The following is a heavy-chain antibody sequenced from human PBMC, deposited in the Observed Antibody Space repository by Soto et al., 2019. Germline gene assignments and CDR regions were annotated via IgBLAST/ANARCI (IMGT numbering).Heavy chain of an antibody. D-gene: IGHD3-3*01. Sequence: QVQLVQSGAEVKKPGSSVQVSCKASGGTFTTYSFIWVRQAPGQGLEWLGIVIPSIESPNYAQKFQDRVTISADESTRTAFLELSSLRSDDTAVYFCARGSEEWSNLGFFDSWGQGTLVTVSS. CDR3: ARGSEEWSNLGFFDS. CDR2: VIPSIESP. CDR1: GGTFTTYS. J-gene: IGHJ4*02. V-gene: IGHV1-69*18.